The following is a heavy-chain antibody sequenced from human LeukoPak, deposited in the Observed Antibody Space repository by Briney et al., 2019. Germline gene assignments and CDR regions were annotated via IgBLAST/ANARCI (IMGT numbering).Heavy chain of an antibody. CDR3: ARSTYHDY. J-gene: IGHJ4*02. CDR2: ISGDGLRT. D-gene: IGHD2/OR15-2a*01. Sequence: GGSLRLSXAASGFIFNTYTMHWVRQTPGKGLEYVSTISGDGLRTYYANSVKGRFTVSRDNSKNTLYLQMGSLRTEDMAMYYCARSTYHDYWGQGTLVTVSS. V-gene: IGHV3-64*01. CDR1: GFIFNTYT.